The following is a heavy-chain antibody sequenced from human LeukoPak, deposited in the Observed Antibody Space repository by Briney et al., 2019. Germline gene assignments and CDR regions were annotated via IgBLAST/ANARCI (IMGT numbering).Heavy chain of an antibody. V-gene: IGHV4-34*01. CDR1: GGSFSGYY. J-gene: IGHJ1*01. Sequence: SETLSLTCAVYGGSFSGYYWSWIRQPPGKGLEWIGEINHSGSTNYNPFLKSRVTISVDTSKNQFSLKLSSVTAADTAVYYCARANLYYYDSSGYYSVAEYFQHWGQGTLVTVSS. D-gene: IGHD3-22*01. CDR3: ARANLYYYDSSGYYSVAEYFQH. CDR2: INHSGST.